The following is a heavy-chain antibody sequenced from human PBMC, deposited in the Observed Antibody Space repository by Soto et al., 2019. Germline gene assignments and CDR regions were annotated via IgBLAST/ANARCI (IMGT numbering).Heavy chain of an antibody. CDR2: INPNSGGT. CDR3: ARALIWFEELNWLDP. Sequence: ASVKVSCKASGYTFTGYYIHWVRQAPGHGLEWMGWINPNSGGTNYAQKFQGRVTMTRDTSISTAYMELSRLRSDDTAVYYCARALIWFEELNWLDPWGQ. J-gene: IGHJ5*02. D-gene: IGHD3-10*01. CDR1: GYTFTGYY. V-gene: IGHV1-2*02.